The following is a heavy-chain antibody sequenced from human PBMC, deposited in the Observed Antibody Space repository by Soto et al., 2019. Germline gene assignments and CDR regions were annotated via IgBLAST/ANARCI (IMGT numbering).Heavy chain of an antibody. V-gene: IGHV4-59*01. CDR3: ARAPTPYCGGDCYYYFDY. D-gene: IGHD2-21*02. CDR2: IYYSGST. CDR1: GGSISSYY. Sequence: SETLSLTCTVSGGSISSYYWSWIRQPPGKGLEWIGYIYYSGSTNYNPSLKSRVTISVDTSKNQFSLKLSSVTAADTAVYYCARAPTPYCGGDCYYYFDYWGQGTLVTVSS. J-gene: IGHJ4*02.